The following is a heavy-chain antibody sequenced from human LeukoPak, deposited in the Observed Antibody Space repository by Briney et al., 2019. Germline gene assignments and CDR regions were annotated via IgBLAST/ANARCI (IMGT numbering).Heavy chain of an antibody. D-gene: IGHD1-26*01. CDR1: GFTFSSCA. CDR3: AKDPIFSGSYGVFDY. Sequence: GSLRLSCAASGFTFSSCAMSWVRQAPGKGLEWVSTIIDSGKSIYYADSAEGRFTISRDNSKNTLYLQMNSLRAGDTAVYYCAKDPIFSGSYGVFDYWAWEPWSPSPQ. V-gene: IGHV3-23*01. CDR2: IIDSGKSI. J-gene: IGHJ4*02.